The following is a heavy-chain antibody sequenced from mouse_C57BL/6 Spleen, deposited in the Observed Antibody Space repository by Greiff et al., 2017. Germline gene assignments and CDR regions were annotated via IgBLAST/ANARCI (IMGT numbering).Heavy chain of an antibody. D-gene: IGHD2-3*01. J-gene: IGHJ3*01. CDR1: GYAFSSSW. V-gene: IGHV1-82*01. CDR2: IYPGDGDT. CDR3: ARGEDGYPFAY. Sequence: QVQLQQSGPELVKPGASVKISCKASGYAFSSSWMNWVKQRPGKGLEWIGRIYPGDGDTNYNQKFKDKATLTVDKSSSTAYMQLSSLTSEDSAVYYCARGEDGYPFAYWGQGTLVTVSA.